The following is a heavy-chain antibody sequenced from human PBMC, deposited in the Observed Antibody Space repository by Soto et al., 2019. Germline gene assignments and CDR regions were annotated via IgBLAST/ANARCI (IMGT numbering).Heavy chain of an antibody. J-gene: IGHJ4*02. CDR3: ARGGIAAAAPPDY. D-gene: IGHD6-13*01. V-gene: IGHV4-31*03. CDR2: IYYSGST. CDR1: WGSIVSGGYS. Sequence: SGTLCLSCTVSWGSIVSGGYSWSWIRQHPGKGLEWIGYIYYSGSTYYNPSLKSRVTISVDTSKNQFSLKLSSVTAADTAVYYCARGGIAAAAPPDYWGQGTLVTVSS.